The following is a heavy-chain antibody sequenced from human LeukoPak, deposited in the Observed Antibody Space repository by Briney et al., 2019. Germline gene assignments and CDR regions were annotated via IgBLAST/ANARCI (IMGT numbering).Heavy chain of an antibody. V-gene: IGHV3-74*01. CDR2: INGYGSST. CDR3: ARDAPGNTALDY. CDR1: GFTFISYW. J-gene: IGHJ4*02. Sequence: GGSLRLSCAASGFTFISYWMHWVRQAPGKGLVWVSRINGYGSSTDFADSVKGRFTISRDNAKNTLYLQMNSLRAEDTAVYYCARDAPGNTALDYWGQGALVTVSS. D-gene: IGHD5-18*01.